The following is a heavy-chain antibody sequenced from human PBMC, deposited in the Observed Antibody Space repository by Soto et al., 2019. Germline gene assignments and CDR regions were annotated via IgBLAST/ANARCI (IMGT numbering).Heavy chain of an antibody. CDR1: GFSFSKYG. V-gene: IGHV3-30*18. J-gene: IGHJ5*02. CDR2: VSSDGNNK. CDR3: AKDRVIQLLPIWPDP. Sequence: GVSLRLSCVASGFSFSKYGMHWVRQAPGKGLEWVAFVSSDGNNKYYADSVKGRFTISRDNSRNTVYLQVGSLRIDDTALYYCAKDRVIQLLPIWPDPWGQGTLVTVSS. D-gene: IGHD1-1*01.